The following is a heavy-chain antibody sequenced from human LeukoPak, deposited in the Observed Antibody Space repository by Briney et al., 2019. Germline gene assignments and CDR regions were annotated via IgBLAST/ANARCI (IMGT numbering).Heavy chain of an antibody. D-gene: IGHD4-17*01. CDR2: ISYDGSNK. CDR3: AATFDYGGNAAFDY. Sequence: GGSLRLSCAASGFTFSSYGMHWVRQAPGKGLEWVAVISYDGSNKYYADSVKGRFTISRDNSKNTLYLQMNSLRAEDTAVYYCAATFDYGGNAAFDYWGQGTLVTVSS. CDR1: GFTFSSYG. J-gene: IGHJ4*02. V-gene: IGHV3-30*03.